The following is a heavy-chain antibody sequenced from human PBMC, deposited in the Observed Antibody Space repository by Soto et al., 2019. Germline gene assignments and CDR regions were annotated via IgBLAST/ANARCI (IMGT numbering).Heavy chain of an antibody. D-gene: IGHD3-10*01. Sequence: GGSLRLSCAAFGFTVSGKKYVAWVRQAPGKGLEWVSALYDLDGTYYADSVRGRFTTSSDSSRTTVYLQMNDLRPDDTAVYSCATWHLREHAYDIWGQGTTVTVPS. CDR1: GFTVSGKKY. V-gene: IGHV3-53*01. CDR2: LYDLDGT. J-gene: IGHJ3*02. CDR3: ATWHLREHAYDI.